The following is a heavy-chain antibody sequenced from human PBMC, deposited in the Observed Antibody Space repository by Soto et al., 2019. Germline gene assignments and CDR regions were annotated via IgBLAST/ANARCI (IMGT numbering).Heavy chain of an antibody. V-gene: IGHV3-21*04. D-gene: IGHD5-12*01. Sequence: VGSLRLSCAASGFTFSTYAMNWVHQAPGKGLEWVSSISSSGSFRYYADSVKGRFTISRDNAKNSLYLQMNSLRAQDTAVYYCARGAPGRDGYNLDFQHWGQGTLVTVSS. J-gene: IGHJ1*01. CDR2: ISSSGSFR. CDR1: GFTFSTYA. CDR3: ARGAPGRDGYNLDFQH.